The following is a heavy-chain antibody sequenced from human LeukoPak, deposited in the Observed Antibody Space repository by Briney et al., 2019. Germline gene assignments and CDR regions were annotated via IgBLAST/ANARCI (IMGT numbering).Heavy chain of an antibody. Sequence: PGGSLRLSCAASGFTFDDYDMNWVRQAPGKGLEWVSGINWNGSAIDYADSVKGRFTISRDNAKDSLYLQMNSLRAEDTAFYYCAKEGTPLVEAGMWGYHYNYMDVGRGRTRISVPS. D-gene: IGHD6-13*01. CDR1: GFTFDDYD. CDR2: INWNGSAI. V-gene: IGHV3-20*04. J-gene: IGHJ6*03. CDR3: AKEGTPLVEAGMWGYHYNYMDV.